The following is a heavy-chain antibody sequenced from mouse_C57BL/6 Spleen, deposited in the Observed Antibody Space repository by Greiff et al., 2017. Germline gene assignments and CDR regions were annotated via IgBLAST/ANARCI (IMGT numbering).Heavy chain of an antibody. CDR1: GYAFRSYW. V-gene: IGHV1-80*01. Sequence: QVQLQQSGAELVKPGASVKISCKASGYAFRSYWMNWVKQRPGKGLEWIGQIYPGDGDTTYNGKFKGKATLTADKSSSTAYMQRSSLTSEDSAVYFCARYGDYHFDYWGQGTTLTVSS. CDR2: IYPGDGDT. D-gene: IGHD2-13*01. J-gene: IGHJ2*01. CDR3: ARYGDYHFDY.